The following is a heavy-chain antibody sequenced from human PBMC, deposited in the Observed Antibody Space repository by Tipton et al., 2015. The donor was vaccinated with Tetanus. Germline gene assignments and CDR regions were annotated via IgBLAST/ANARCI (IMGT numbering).Heavy chain of an antibody. Sequence: TLSLTCSVSGSLRSYYWSWIRQAPGKGLEWIGQIYYTGNPRYNPSLKSRVTISVDTSKNQFSLNLTSVTAADTAVYYCARGARGYTYGWGQGTLVTVSS. CDR1: GSLRSYY. CDR3: ARGARGYTYG. J-gene: IGHJ4*02. V-gene: IGHV4-59*01. CDR2: IYYTGNP. D-gene: IGHD5-18*01.